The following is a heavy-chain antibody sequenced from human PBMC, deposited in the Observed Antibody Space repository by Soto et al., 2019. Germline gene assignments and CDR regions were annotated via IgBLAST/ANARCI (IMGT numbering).Heavy chain of an antibody. V-gene: IGHV1-2*02. D-gene: IGHD3-3*01. CDR1: GYTFTGYY. CDR3: ARSSSGIGDLDY. CDR2: INPNSGGT. Sequence: ASVKVSCKASGYTFTGYYLHWVRQAPGQGLEWMGWINPNSGGTNYIQKFQVRVTMTRDTSISTAYMELGRLRSDYTAVYYCARSSSGIGDLDYWGQGTLVTVSS. J-gene: IGHJ4*02.